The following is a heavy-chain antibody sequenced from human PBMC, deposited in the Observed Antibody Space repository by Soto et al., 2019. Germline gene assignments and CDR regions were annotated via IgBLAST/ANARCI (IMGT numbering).Heavy chain of an antibody. Sequence: QEQMVQSGGGVVQPGRSLRLSCAASPFTFRSYSMHWVRQAPGKGLELVTSISYDGSKESYADSVKGRFAVSRDNSRNPLYLQINSLRTEDTAVYYCARYCNGGACYSASLDYWGQGTQVTVSA. J-gene: IGHJ4*02. CDR2: ISYDGSKE. CDR1: PFTFRSYS. D-gene: IGHD2-15*01. CDR3: ARYCNGGACYSASLDY. V-gene: IGHV3-30*09.